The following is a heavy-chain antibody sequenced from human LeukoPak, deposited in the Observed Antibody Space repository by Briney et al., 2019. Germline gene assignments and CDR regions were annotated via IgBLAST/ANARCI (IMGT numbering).Heavy chain of an antibody. J-gene: IGHJ4*02. CDR2: ISYDGSKK. D-gene: IGHD3-16*01. V-gene: IGHV3-30*18. CDR3: AKDGGGSTLEY. Sequence: GRSLRLSCAASGFTFSSYGIHWVRQAPGKGLDWVAVISYDGSKKYYADSVKGRFTISRDNSKNTLYLQMNSLRAADTAVYYCAKDGGGSTLEYWGQGTLLTVSS. CDR1: GFTFSSYG.